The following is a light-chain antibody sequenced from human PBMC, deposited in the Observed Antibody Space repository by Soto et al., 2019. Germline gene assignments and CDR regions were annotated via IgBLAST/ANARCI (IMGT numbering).Light chain of an antibody. CDR2: AAT. J-gene: IGKJ1*01. Sequence: DIQMTQSPSSLSASVGERVTITCRASQSIDTYLNWYQLKPGKAPNLLIYAATRLHTGVPSRFSGSGSGTGFTLSFSNLQPEDFATYYCQQVYSTPGTFGQGTKV. CDR1: QSIDTY. V-gene: IGKV1-39*01. CDR3: QQVYSTPGT.